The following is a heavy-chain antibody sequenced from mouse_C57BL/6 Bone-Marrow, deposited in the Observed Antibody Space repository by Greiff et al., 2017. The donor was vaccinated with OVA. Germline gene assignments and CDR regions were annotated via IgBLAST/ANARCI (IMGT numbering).Heavy chain of an antibody. Sequence: VKLMESGAELARPGASVKLSCKASGYTFTSYGISWVKQRTGQGLEWIGEIYPRSGNTYYNEKFKGKATLTADKSSSTAYMELRSLTSEDSAVYFCARSYGSTDYWGQGTTLTVSS. J-gene: IGHJ2*01. CDR1: GYTFTSYG. V-gene: IGHV1-81*01. CDR2: IYPRSGNT. CDR3: ARSYGSTDY. D-gene: IGHD1-1*01.